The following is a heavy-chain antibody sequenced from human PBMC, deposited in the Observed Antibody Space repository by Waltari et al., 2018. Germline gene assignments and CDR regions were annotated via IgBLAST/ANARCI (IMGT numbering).Heavy chain of an antibody. Sequence: EVQLVESGGGLVQPGGSLRLSCAASGFTFSSYTMNWARQAPGRGLEVVSYISSGSGTRDYADAGKGRVTIARDNAKNALYLQMNSLRDEDTAVYYCATSHYCDSSGFRTDFQHWGQGTLVTGSS. CDR1: GFTFSSYT. V-gene: IGHV3-48*02. CDR3: ATSHYCDSSGFRTDFQH. D-gene: IGHD3-22*01. J-gene: IGHJ1*01. CDR2: ISSGSGTR.